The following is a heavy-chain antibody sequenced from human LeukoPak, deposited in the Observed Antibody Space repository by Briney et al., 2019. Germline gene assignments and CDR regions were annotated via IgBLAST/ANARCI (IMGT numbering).Heavy chain of an antibody. Sequence: GGSLRLSCAASGFTFSSYGMHWVRQAPGKGLEWVAFIRYDGSNKYYADSVKGRFTISRDNSKNTLYLQMSSLRAEDTAVYYCAKIAVVNFDYWGQGTLVTVSS. CDR3: AKIAVVNFDY. CDR2: IRYDGSNK. V-gene: IGHV3-30*02. CDR1: GFTFSSYG. J-gene: IGHJ4*02. D-gene: IGHD2-15*01.